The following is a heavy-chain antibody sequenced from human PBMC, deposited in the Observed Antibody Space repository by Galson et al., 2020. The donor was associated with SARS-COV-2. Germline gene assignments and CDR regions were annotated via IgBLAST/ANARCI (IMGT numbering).Heavy chain of an antibody. CDR2: IFSNDEK. CDR1: GFSLSNARMG. V-gene: IGHV2-26*01. J-gene: IGHJ4*02. CDR3: AWMLGYERAASNGQFDY. Sequence: SGPTLVKPTETLTLTCTVSGFSLSNARMGVSWIRQPPGKALEWLAHIFSNDEKSYSTSLKSRLTISQDTSKSQVVLTMTTMHPVDTATYYCAWMLGYERAASNGQFDYWGQGTLVIVSS. D-gene: IGHD2-8*01.